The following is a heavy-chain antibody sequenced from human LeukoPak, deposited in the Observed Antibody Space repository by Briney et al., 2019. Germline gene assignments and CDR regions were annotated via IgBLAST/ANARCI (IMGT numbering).Heavy chain of an antibody. V-gene: IGHV3-30*02. CDR2: IRYDGSNK. CDR3: AKESGYCSSTSRHLPGIYFDY. Sequence: GGSLRLSCAASGFTFSSYGMHWVRQAPGKGLEWVAFIRYDGSNKYYADSVKGRFTISRDNSKNTLYLQMNSLRAEDTAVYYCAKESGYCSSTSRHLPGIYFDYWGQGTLVTVSS. CDR1: GFTFSSYG. D-gene: IGHD2-2*01. J-gene: IGHJ4*02.